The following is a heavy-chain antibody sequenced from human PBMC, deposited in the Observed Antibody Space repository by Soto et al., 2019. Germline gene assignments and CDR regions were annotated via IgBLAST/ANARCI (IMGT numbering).Heavy chain of an antibody. CDR3: AKDHDYGPPADY. V-gene: IGHV3-23*01. CDR2: ISGSGGST. CDR1: GFTFSSYA. D-gene: IGHD4-17*01. Sequence: SLRLSCAASGFTFSSYAMSWVRQAPGKGLEWVSAISGSGGSTYYADSVKGRFTISRDNSKNTLYLQMNNLRAEDTAVYYCAKDHDYGPPADYWGQGTLVTVSS. J-gene: IGHJ4*02.